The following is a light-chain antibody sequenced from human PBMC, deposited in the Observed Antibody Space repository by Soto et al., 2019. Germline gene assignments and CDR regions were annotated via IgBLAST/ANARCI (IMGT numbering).Light chain of an antibody. J-gene: IGKJ1*01. CDR3: QQYNNWSRT. CDR1: QSVSSN. CDR2: GAS. V-gene: IGKV3D-15*01. Sequence: EIVMTQSPATLSVSPGERATLSCRASQSVSSNLAWYQQKPGQAPRLLIYGASIRATGIPARFSGSGSGTDFTLTIISLQSQDFGVYYCQQYNNWSRTFGQGTKVEIK.